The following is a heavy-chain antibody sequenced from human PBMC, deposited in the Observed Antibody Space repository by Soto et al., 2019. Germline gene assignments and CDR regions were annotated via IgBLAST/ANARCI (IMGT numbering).Heavy chain of an antibody. V-gene: IGHV3-23*01. Sequence: EVQLLESGGGLVQPGGSLRLSCAASLFTFGSYAMSWVRQVPGTWLDLVSAIRGSGGFTYYADSVKGRFTISRDNSNNALYLQVNSLRAEDTAVYYCGKDPMQHCSSTSCPLRYYMDVWGKGTTVTVSS. D-gene: IGHD2-2*01. J-gene: IGHJ6*03. CDR2: IRGSGGFT. CDR1: LFTFGSYA. CDR3: GKDPMQHCSSTSCPLRYYMDV.